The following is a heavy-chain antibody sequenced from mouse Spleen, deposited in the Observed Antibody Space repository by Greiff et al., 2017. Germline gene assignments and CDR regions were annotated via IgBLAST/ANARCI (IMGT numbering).Heavy chain of an antibody. V-gene: IGHV5-9-2*01. Sequence: EVMLVESGGGLVKPGGSLKLSCAASGFTFSSYGMSWVRQTPEKRLEWVATISGGGSYTYYPDSVKGRFTISRDNAKNNLYLQMSSLRSEDTALYYCARHGYGNYGTYWGQGTPVTVSA. CDR1: GFTFSSYG. CDR2: ISGGGSYT. D-gene: IGHD2-10*02. J-gene: IGHJ3*01. CDR3: ARHGYGNYGTY.